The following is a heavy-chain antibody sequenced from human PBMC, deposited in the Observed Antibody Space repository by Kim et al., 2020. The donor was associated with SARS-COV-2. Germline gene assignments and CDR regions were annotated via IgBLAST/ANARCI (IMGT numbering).Heavy chain of an antibody. J-gene: IGHJ3*02. D-gene: IGHD6-19*01. CDR3: ARDTYSSGWYYHAFDI. Sequence: ASVKVSCKASGYTFTSYYMHWVRQAPGQGLEWMGIINPSGGSTSYAQKFQGRVTMTRDTSTSTVYMELSSLRSEDTAVYYCARDTYSSGWYYHAFDIWGQGTMVTVSS. CDR2: INPSGGST. V-gene: IGHV1-46*01. CDR1: GYTFTSYY.